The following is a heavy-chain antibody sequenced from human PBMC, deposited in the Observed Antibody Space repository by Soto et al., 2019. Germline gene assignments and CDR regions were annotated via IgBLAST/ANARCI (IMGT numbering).Heavy chain of an antibody. J-gene: IGHJ3*02. V-gene: IGHV3-33*01. CDR1: GFTFSSYG. D-gene: IGHD1-1*01. Sequence: QVQLVESGGGVVQPGRSLRLSCAASGFTFSSYGMHWVRQAPGKGLEWVAVIWYDGSNKYYADSVKGRFTISRDNSKNTLYLQMNSLRAEDTAVCYCARDATTGTTLAFDIWGQGTMVTVSS. CDR3: ARDATTGTTLAFDI. CDR2: IWYDGSNK.